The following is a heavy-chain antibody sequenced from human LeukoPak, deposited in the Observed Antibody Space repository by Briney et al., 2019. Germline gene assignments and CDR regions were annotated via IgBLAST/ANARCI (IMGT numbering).Heavy chain of an antibody. CDR2: IIPLFGTP. Sequence: WASVKVSCKASGYTFTSYYMHWVRQAPGQGLEWMGGIIPLFGTPDYAQKFQGRVTITADKSTSTAYMELSSLRSEDTAVYYCASATLRCSGGSCYEMDVWGKGTTVTVSS. V-gene: IGHV1-69*06. D-gene: IGHD2-15*01. J-gene: IGHJ6*04. CDR1: GYTFTSYY. CDR3: ASATLRCSGGSCYEMDV.